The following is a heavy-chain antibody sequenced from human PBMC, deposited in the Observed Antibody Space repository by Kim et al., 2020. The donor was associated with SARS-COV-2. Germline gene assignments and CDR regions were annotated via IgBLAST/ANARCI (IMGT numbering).Heavy chain of an antibody. V-gene: IGHV3-11*01. J-gene: IGHJ6*02. CDR2: ISSSGSTI. CDR1: GFTFSDYY. Sequence: GGSLRHSCAASGFTFSDYYMSWIRQAPGKGLEWVSYISSSGSTIYYADSVKGRFTISRDNAKNSLYLQMNSLRAEDTAAYYCARERTRITIFGVVHRYGMDVWGQGTTVTVSS. D-gene: IGHD3-3*01. CDR3: ARERTRITIFGVVHRYGMDV.